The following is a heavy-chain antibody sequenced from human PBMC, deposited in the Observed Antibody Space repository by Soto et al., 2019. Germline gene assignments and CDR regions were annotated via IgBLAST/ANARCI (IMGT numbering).Heavy chain of an antibody. CDR1: GGSFSGYY. J-gene: IGHJ5*02. V-gene: IGHV4-34*01. Sequence: SETLSLTCAVYGGSFSGYYWSWIRQPPGKGLEWIGEINHSGSTNYNPSLKSRVTISVATSKNQFSLKLSSVTAADTAVYYCARLYYGSGSYWAPRGFDPWGQGTLVTVSS. D-gene: IGHD3-10*01. CDR3: ARLYYGSGSYWAPRGFDP. CDR2: INHSGST.